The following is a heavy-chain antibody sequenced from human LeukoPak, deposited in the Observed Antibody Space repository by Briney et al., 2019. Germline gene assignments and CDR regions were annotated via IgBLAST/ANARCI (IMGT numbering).Heavy chain of an antibody. CDR1: GFTFSSYW. Sequence: GGSLRLSCAASGFTFSSYWMSWVRQAPGKGLEWVGNIKQDGSEKYYVDSVKGRFTISRANAKPSLYLQINSLSSEDTAVYYCARDRGGYLDYWGQGTLVTVSS. CDR3: ARDRGGYLDY. CDR2: IKQDGSEK. V-gene: IGHV3-7*01. J-gene: IGHJ4*02. D-gene: IGHD2-15*01.